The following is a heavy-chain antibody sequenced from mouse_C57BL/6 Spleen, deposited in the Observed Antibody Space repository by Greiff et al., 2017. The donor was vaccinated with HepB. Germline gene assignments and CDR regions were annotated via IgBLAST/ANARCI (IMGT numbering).Heavy chain of an antibody. V-gene: IGHV1-85*01. CDR1: GYTFTSYD. D-gene: IGHD1-1*01. CDR2: IYPRDGST. J-gene: IGHJ3*01. CDR3: ARQATVVATRAWFAY. Sequence: QVQLQQSGPELVKPGASVKLSCKASGYTFTSYDINWVKQRPGQGLEWIGWIYPRDGSTKYNEKFKGKVTLTVDTSSSTAYMELHSLTSEDSAVYFCARQATVVATRAWFAYWGQGTLFTVSA.